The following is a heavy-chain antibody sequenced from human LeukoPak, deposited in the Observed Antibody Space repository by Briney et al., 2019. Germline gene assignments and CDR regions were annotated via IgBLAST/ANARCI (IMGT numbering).Heavy chain of an antibody. D-gene: IGHD5-24*01. CDR3: ARGRRDGYNFAFDC. Sequence: GGSLRLSCAASGFAFSGSDMHWVRQATGKGLEWVSAIDTAGNTLYADSVKGRFTISRENAENSLFLQMNSLRAGDTAVYYCARGRRDGYNFAFDCWGQGTLVTVSS. V-gene: IGHV3-13*01. CDR2: IDTAGNT. CDR1: GFAFSGSD. J-gene: IGHJ4*02.